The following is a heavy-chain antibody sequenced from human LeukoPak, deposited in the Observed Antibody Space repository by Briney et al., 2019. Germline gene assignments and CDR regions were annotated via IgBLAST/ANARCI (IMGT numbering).Heavy chain of an antibody. D-gene: IGHD3-22*01. CDR3: ARDPSYDSSGYYRLDY. Sequence: PGGSLRLSCAASGVTFSSYAMSWVRQAPGKGLEWVSAISGSGGSTYYADSVKGRFTISRDNSKNTLYLQMNSLRAEDTAVYYCARDPSYDSSGYYRLDYWGQGTLVTVSS. J-gene: IGHJ4*02. CDR2: ISGSGGST. V-gene: IGHV3-23*01. CDR1: GVTFSSYA.